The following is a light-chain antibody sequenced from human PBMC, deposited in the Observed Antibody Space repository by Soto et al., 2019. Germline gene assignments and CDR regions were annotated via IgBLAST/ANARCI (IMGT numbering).Light chain of an antibody. J-gene: IGLJ2*01. V-gene: IGLV2-14*01. Sequence: QSVLTQPASVSGSPGQSITISCTGTSSDVGGYNYVSWYQQHPGKAPKLMIYDVSNRPSGVSNRFSGSKSGNTTALTISGRQAEDEADYYCSSYTGSSIQLVFGGGTKLTVL. CDR3: SSYTGSSIQLV. CDR1: SSDVGGYNY. CDR2: DVS.